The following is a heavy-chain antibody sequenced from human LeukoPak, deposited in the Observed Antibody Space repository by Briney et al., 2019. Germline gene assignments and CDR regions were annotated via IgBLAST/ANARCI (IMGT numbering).Heavy chain of an antibody. J-gene: IGHJ4*02. V-gene: IGHV7-4-1*02. CDR2: INTNTGNP. D-gene: IGHD3-22*01. Sequence: ASVKVSCKASGYTFTSYAMNWVRQAPGQGLEWMGWINTNTGNPTYAQGFTGRFVFSLDTSVSTAYLQISSLKAEDTAVYYCVRPDDSSGYPYLDIWGQGTLVTVSS. CDR1: GYTFTSYA. CDR3: VRPDDSSGYPYLDI.